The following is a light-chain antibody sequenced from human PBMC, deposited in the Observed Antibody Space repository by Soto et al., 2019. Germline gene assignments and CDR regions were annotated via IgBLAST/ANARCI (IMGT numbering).Light chain of an antibody. CDR1: SSDGGSYNF. Sequence: QSALTQPASVSGSPGQSITISCTGTSSDGGSYNFVSWYQQHPGKAPKVMIYEDNKRPSGVSNRISGSKSGNTASLTISGLQAEDEADYYCCSYAGSSTSLVFGGGTKLTVL. CDR2: EDN. V-gene: IGLV2-23*01. J-gene: IGLJ3*02. CDR3: CSYAGSSTSLV.